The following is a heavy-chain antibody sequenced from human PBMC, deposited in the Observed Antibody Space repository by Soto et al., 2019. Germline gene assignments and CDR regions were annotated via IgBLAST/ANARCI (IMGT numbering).Heavy chain of an antibody. CDR2: IDYRGRT. Sequence: QVQLPESGPGLVQPSQTLSLTCTVSGASISRGGFYWSWIRQFPGKGLEWIGYIDYRGRTFYNPYLNSRATITRDTSKSQFSLNVSSVTAADTAVFYCARVSAAVTSWFDSWGQGPLVTFSS. CDR1: GASISRGGFY. D-gene: IGHD6-13*01. CDR3: ARVSAAVTSWFDS. V-gene: IGHV4-31*03. J-gene: IGHJ5*01.